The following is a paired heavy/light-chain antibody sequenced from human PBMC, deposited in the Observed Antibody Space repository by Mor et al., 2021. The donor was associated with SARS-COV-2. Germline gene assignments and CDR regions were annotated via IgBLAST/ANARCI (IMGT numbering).Heavy chain of an antibody. Sequence: EVQLVESGGGLVQPGRSLRLSCAASGFTFDDYAMHWVRQAPGKGLEWVSGISWNSGSIGYADSVKGRFTISRDNAKNSLYLQMNSLRAEDTALYYCAKSLFPRVGTGTTFNYWGQGTLVTVSS. D-gene: IGHD1-7*01. V-gene: IGHV3-9*01. J-gene: IGHJ4*02. CDR3: AKSLFPRVGTGTTFNY. CDR2: ISWNSGSI. CDR1: GFTFDDYA.
Light chain of an antibody. V-gene: IGLV2-18*01. CDR1: SSDVGSYNR. J-gene: IGLJ3*02. Sequence: QSALTQPPSVSGSPGQSVTISCTGTSSDVGSYNRVSWYQQPPGTAPKLMIYEVSNRPSGVPDRFSGSKSGNTASLTISGLQAEDEADYYCSLYTSSSTSWVFGGGTKLTVL. CDR2: EVS. CDR3: SLYTSSSTSWV.